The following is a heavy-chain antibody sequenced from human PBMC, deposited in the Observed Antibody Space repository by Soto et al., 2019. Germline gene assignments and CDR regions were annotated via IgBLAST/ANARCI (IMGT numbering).Heavy chain of an antibody. J-gene: IGHJ4*02. CDR1: GFTFSSYA. CDR2: ISGSGGST. CDR3: AKDIIQWERTPQNFDY. V-gene: IGHV3-23*01. D-gene: IGHD1-26*01. Sequence: GGSLRLSCAASGFTFSSYAMSWVRQAPGKGLEWVSAISGSGGSTYYADSVKGRFTISRDNSKNTLYLQMNSLRAEDTAVYYCAKDIIQWERTPQNFDYWGQGTLVTVSS.